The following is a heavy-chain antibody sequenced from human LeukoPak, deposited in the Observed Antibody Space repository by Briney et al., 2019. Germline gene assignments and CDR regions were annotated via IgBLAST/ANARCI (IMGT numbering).Heavy chain of an antibody. CDR2: IKQDGSEK. D-gene: IGHD4-17*01. J-gene: IGHJ4*02. Sequence: GGSLRLSCAASGFTVSSYWMSWVRQAPGKGLEWAANIKQDGSEKYYVDSVKGRFTISRDNAKNSLYLQMNSLRAEDTAVYYCAREGYGDLDYWGQGTLVTVSS. V-gene: IGHV3-7*01. CDR1: GFTVSSYW. CDR3: AREGYGDLDY.